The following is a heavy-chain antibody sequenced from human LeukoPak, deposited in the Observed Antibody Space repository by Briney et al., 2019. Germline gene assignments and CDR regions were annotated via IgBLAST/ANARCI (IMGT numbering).Heavy chain of an antibody. D-gene: IGHD3-10*01. CDR1: GGSISSYY. Sequence: SETLSLTCTVSGGSISSYYWSWIRQPPGKGLEWIGYIYTSGGTNYNPSLKSRVTISVDTSKNQFSLKLSSVTAADTAVYYCATHSGSYWGQGTLVTVSS. CDR2: IYTSGGT. V-gene: IGHV4-4*09. J-gene: IGHJ4*02. CDR3: ATHSGSY.